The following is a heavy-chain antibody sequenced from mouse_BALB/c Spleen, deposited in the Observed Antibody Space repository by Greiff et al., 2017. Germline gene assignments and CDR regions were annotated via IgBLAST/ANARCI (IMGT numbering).Heavy chain of an antibody. CDR3: AQDYYGSSYAMDY. Sequence: QVQLKQSGPELVKPGASVKISCKASGYAFSSSWMNWVKQRPGQGLEWIGRIYPGDGDTNYNGKFKGKATLTADKSSSTAYMQLSSLTSVDSAVYFCAQDYYGSSYAMDYWGQGTSVTVSS. CDR1: GYAFSSSW. CDR2: IYPGDGDT. J-gene: IGHJ4*01. D-gene: IGHD1-1*01. V-gene: IGHV1-82*01.